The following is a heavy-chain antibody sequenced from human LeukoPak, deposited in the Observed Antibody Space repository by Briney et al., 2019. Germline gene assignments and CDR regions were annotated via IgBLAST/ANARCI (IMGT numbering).Heavy chain of an antibody. V-gene: IGHV3-48*01. D-gene: IGHD3-10*01. CDR1: GFTFSSYS. CDR3: ACGSGLGYFDY. CDR2: ISGSSTTI. Sequence: GGSLRLSCAASGFTFSSYSMNWVRQAPGKGLEWVSYISGSSTTIYYADSVKGRFAISRDNAKNSLFLQVNSLRAEDTAVYYCACGSGLGYFDYWGQGTLVTVSS. J-gene: IGHJ4*02.